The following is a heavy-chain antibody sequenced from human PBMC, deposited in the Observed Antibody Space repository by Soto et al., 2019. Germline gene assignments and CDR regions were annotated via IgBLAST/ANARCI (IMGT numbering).Heavy chain of an antibody. CDR1: GGSFSGYY. CDR2: INHIGTT. CDR3: ATQNGRFLEWLGKNLYYMDV. J-gene: IGHJ6*03. V-gene: IGHV4-34*01. Sequence: QVQLQQWGAGLLKPSETLSLTCAVYGGSFSGYYWSWIRQPPGKGLEWIGEINHIGTTNYNPSLKSRVTISVDMSKNQFSLKLSSVTAADTAVYYCATQNGRFLEWLGKNLYYMDVWGKGTTVTVSS. D-gene: IGHD3-3*01.